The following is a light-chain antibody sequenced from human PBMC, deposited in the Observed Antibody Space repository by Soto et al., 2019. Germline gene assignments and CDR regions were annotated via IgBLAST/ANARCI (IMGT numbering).Light chain of an antibody. CDR2: DAS. CDR3: QQYHNWPPIT. J-gene: IGKJ5*01. Sequence: DIQMTQSPSTLSAFVGDRVTITCRASQSVNSWLAWYQQRPGKAPKLLIYDASTLESGVLSRFSGSGSGTEFTLTISSLQSEDFAVYYCQQYHNWPPITFGQGTRLEIK. CDR1: QSVNSW. V-gene: IGKV1-5*01.